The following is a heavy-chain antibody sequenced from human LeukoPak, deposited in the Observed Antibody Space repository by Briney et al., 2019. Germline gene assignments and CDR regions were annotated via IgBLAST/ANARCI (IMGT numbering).Heavy chain of an antibody. CDR3: ARSLLFLEWLLPFDY. CDR1: GFTFSSYA. J-gene: IGHJ4*02. Sequence: PGGSLRLSCAASGFTFSSYAMHWVREARGKGLEWVAVISYDGSNKYYADSVKGRFTISRDNSKNTLYLQMNSLRAEDTAVYYCARSLLFLEWLLPFDYWGQGTLLTVSS. CDR2: ISYDGSNK. D-gene: IGHD3-3*01. V-gene: IGHV3-30-3*01.